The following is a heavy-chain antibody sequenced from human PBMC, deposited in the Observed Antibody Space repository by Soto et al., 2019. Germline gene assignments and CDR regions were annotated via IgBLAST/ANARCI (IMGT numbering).Heavy chain of an antibody. CDR1: GFTVSSDH. D-gene: IGHD6-13*01. CDR2: MYYGGTT. V-gene: IGHV3-53*02. Sequence: EMQLVETGGGLIQPGGSLRLSCAASGFTVSSDHMSWVRQAPGKGLEWISVMYYGGTTYNADSVQGRFTISRDSSTNTLYLQMTDLRADDTAVYYCAREAAGFDLWGQGTMVTVSS. J-gene: IGHJ3*01. CDR3: AREAAGFDL.